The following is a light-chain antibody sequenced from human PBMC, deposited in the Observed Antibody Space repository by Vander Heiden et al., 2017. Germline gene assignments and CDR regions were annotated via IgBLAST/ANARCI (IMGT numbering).Light chain of an antibody. CDR3: QVSDTTSDLVV. V-gene: IGLV3-21*02. Sequence: SYVLTQPPSVSVAPGQTASITCGGHNIGEKSVHWYQQRSGQAPVLAVYNNNDRPAGIPERVSGSNSGDTATLTISRVEAGDEADYYCQVSDTTSDLVVFGGGTKLTVL. CDR2: NNN. J-gene: IGLJ3*02. CDR1: NIGEKS.